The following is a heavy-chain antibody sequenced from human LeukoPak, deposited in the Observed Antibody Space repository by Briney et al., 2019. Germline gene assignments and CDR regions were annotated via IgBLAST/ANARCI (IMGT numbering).Heavy chain of an antibody. CDR1: GFTFSSYG. Sequence: GGSLRLSCAASGFTFSSYGMSWVRQAPGKGLEWVSAISGSGGSTYYADSVKGRFTISRDNSKNTLYLQMNSLRAEDTAVYYCARDRGLTMVRGVTMYYYYMDVWGKGTTVTVSS. CDR2: ISGSGGST. CDR3: ARDRGLTMVRGVTMYYYYMDV. V-gene: IGHV3-23*01. D-gene: IGHD3-10*01. J-gene: IGHJ6*03.